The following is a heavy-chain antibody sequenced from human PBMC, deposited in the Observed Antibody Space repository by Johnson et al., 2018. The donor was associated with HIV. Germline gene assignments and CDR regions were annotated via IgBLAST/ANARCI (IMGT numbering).Heavy chain of an antibody. CDR3: ARVTNDAFDI. CDR1: GFTFSSYA. V-gene: IGHV3-30*14. CDR2: ISYDGSNK. J-gene: IGHJ3*02. Sequence: QVQLVESGGGVVQPGRSLRLSCAASGFTFSSYAMHWVRQAPGKGLEWVAVISYDGSNKYYTDSVKGRFTISRDNSKNTLYLQMNSLRAGEPAVYYCARVTNDAFDIWGQGTMVTVSS.